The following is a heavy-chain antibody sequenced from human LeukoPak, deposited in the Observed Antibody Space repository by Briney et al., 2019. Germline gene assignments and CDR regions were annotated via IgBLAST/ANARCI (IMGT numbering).Heavy chain of an antibody. J-gene: IGHJ5*02. CDR1: GGSFSSYY. V-gene: IGHV4-39*01. Sequence: SETLSLTCAVYGGSFSSYYWGWIRQPPGKGLEWIGSIYYSGSTYYNPSLKSRVTISVDTSKNQFSLKLSSVTAADTAVYYCARQGAYCSSTSCLFGPWGQGTLVTVSS. D-gene: IGHD2-2*01. CDR3: ARQGAYCSSTSCLFGP. CDR2: IYYSGST.